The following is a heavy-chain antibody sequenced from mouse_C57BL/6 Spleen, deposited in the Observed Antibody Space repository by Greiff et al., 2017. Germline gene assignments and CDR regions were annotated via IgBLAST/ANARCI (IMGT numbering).Heavy chain of an antibody. Sequence: EVKLVESGEGLVKPGGSLKLSCAASGFTFSSYAMSWVRQTPEQRLEWVAYISSGGDYIYYADTVKGRFTISRDNARNTLYLQMSSLKSEDTAMYYCTREGYYYSNPDYWGKGTTLTVSS. J-gene: IGHJ2*01. CDR2: ISSGGDYI. CDR1: GFTFSSYA. D-gene: IGHD2-5*01. V-gene: IGHV5-9-1*02. CDR3: TREGYYYSNPDY.